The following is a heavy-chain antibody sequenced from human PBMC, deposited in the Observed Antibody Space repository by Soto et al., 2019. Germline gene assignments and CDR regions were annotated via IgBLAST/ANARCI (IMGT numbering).Heavy chain of an antibody. CDR2: ISGSGGST. CDR3: AKDLTSVAATQYYFDY. J-gene: IGHJ4*02. D-gene: IGHD2-15*01. V-gene: IGHV3-23*01. Sequence: GGSLRLSCAASGFTFSSYAMSWVRQAPGKGLEWVSAISGSGGSTYYADSVKGRFTISRDNSKNTLYLQMNSLRAEDTAVYYCAKDLTSVAATQYYFDYWGQGTLVTVSS. CDR1: GFTFSSYA.